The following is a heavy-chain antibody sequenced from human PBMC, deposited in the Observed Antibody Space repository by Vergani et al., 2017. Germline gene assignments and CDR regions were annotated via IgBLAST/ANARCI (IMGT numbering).Heavy chain of an antibody. V-gene: IGHV1-2*02. J-gene: IGHJ5*02. CDR1: GYTFTGYY. CDR2: INPNSGGT. CDR3: ARDATSIAARGWFDP. D-gene: IGHD6-6*01. Sequence: QVQLVQSGAEVKKPGASVKVSCKASGYTFTGYYMHWVRQAPGQGLEWMGWINPNSGGTNYAQKFQGRVTMTRDTSSSTAYMELSRLRSDDTAVYYGARDATSIAARGWFDPWGQGTLVTVSS.